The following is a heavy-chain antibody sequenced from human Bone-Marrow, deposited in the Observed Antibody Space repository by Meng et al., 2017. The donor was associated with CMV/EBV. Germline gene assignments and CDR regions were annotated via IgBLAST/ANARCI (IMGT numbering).Heavy chain of an antibody. V-gene: IGHV3-21*01. CDR2: ISSSSSYI. J-gene: IGHJ6*02. CDR1: GFTFSSYA. CDR3: ARGVYCSSTSCYGYYYYGMDV. D-gene: IGHD2-2*01. Sequence: GESLKISCAASGFTFSSYAMHWVRQAPGKGLEWVSSISSSSSYIYYADSVKGRFTISRDNAKNSLYLQMNSLRAEDTAVYYCARGVYCSSTSCYGYYYYGMDVWGQGTTVTVSS.